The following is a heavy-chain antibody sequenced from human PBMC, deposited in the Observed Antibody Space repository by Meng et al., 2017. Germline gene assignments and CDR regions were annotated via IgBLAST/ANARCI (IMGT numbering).Heavy chain of an antibody. CDR2: ISSSGSTI. CDR1: GFTFSDYY. D-gene: IGHD3-22*01. Sequence: GGSLRLSCAASGFTFSDYYMSWIRQAPGKGLEWVSYISSSGSTIYYADSVKGRFTISRDNAKNSLYLQMNSLRAEDTAVYYCASGTYYYDSSGYYYVGKHDYWGQGTLVTVSS. J-gene: IGHJ4*02. CDR3: ASGTYYYDSSGYYYVGKHDY. V-gene: IGHV3-11*04.